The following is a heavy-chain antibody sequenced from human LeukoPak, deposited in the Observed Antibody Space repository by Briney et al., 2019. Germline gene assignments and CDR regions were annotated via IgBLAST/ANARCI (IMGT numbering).Heavy chain of an antibody. CDR2: MFNTGSN. V-gene: IGHV4-59*01. Sequence: PSETLSLTCTVSGGSISGYDWGWIRQPPGKGLEWISYMFNTGSNNYNPSLKSRVTMSVDTSKNQFSLKLSSVTAADTALYYCARGDSSVYHSYYFDYRGQGTLVTVSS. J-gene: IGHJ4*02. CDR1: GGSISGYD. CDR3: ARGDSSVYHSYYFDY. D-gene: IGHD5-18*01.